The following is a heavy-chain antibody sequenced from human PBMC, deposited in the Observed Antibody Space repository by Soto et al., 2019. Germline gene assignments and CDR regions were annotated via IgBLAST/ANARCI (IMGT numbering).Heavy chain of an antibody. CDR1: GFTFSSYS. Sequence: PGGSLRLSCAASGFTFSSYSMNWVRQAPGKGLEWVSSISSSSSYIYYADSVKGRFTISRDNAKNSLYLQMNSLRAEDTAVYYCARARGGATRFLEWRRWNGMDVWGQGTTVTVSS. V-gene: IGHV3-21*01. CDR2: ISSSSSYI. D-gene: IGHD3-3*01. J-gene: IGHJ6*02. CDR3: ARARGGATRFLEWRRWNGMDV.